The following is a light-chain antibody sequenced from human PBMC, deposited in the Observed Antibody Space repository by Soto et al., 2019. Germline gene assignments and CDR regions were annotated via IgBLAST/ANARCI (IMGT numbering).Light chain of an antibody. CDR2: SAS. CDR3: QQTYSTPRT. J-gene: IGKJ1*01. CDR1: QTISSY. V-gene: IGKV1-39*01. Sequence: DIPMTQSPYSLSASVGDRVTITCRASQTISSYLNWYQQKPGKAPTLLIYSASSLQSGVPSRFSGSGSGTDFTLTISSLQPEDFAIYYCQQTYSTPRTFGQGTKVEIK.